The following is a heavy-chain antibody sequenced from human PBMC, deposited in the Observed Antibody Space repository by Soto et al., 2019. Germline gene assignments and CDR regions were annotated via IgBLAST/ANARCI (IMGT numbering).Heavy chain of an antibody. CDR3: AKDRINWGNGYDAFDI. V-gene: IGHV3-23*01. D-gene: IGHD7-27*01. J-gene: IGHJ3*02. CDR1: GFTFSSYA. CDR2: ISGSGGST. Sequence: GGSLRLSCAASGFTFSSYAMSWVRQAPGKGLEWVSAISGSGGSTYYADSVKGRFTISRDNSKNTLYLQMNSLRAEDTAVYYCAKDRINWGNGYDAFDIWGQGTMVTVSS.